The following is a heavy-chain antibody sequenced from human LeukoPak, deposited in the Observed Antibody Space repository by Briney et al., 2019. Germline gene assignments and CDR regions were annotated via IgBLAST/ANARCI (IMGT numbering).Heavy chain of an antibody. Sequence: SETLSLTCAVYGGSFSGYYWSWIRQPPGKGLEWIGEINHIGSTNYNPSLKSRVTISVDTSKNQFSLKLSSVTAADTAVYYCARGGRTYYDFWSGYYTGTISAPFDYWGQGTLVTVSS. D-gene: IGHD3-3*01. CDR3: ARGGRTYYDFWSGYYTGTISAPFDY. J-gene: IGHJ4*02. CDR1: GGSFSGYY. V-gene: IGHV4-34*01. CDR2: INHIGST.